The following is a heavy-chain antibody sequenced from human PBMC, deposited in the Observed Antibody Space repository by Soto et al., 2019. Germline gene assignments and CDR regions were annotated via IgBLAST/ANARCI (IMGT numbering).Heavy chain of an antibody. V-gene: IGHV1-2*04. D-gene: IGHD3-16*01. CDR2: INPNSGGT. CDR3: AGAFMFGGVIFPLDYYYNGMDV. Sequence: ASVKVSCKASGYTFTGYYMHWVRQAPGQGLEWMGWINPNSGGTNYAQKFQGWVTMTRDTSISTAYMELSRLRSDDPAVYYCAGAFMFGGVIFPLDYYYNGMDVWGQGPRVTFPS. CDR1: GYTFTGYY. J-gene: IGHJ6*02.